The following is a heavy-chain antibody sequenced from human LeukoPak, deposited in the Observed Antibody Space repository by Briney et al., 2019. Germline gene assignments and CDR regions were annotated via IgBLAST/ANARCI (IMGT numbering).Heavy chain of an antibody. V-gene: IGHV3-23*01. J-gene: IGHJ4*02. D-gene: IGHD4-17*01. CDR3: ARDSRDYGDLDY. CDR1: GFTFSTYA. CDR2: VRGSGTDT. Sequence: PGGSLRLSCAASGFTFSTYAMTWVRQAPGKGLEWVSAVRGSGTDTYYADSVKGRFTISRDNSKNTLYLQMNSLRAEDTAVYYCARDSRDYGDLDYWGQGTLVTVSS.